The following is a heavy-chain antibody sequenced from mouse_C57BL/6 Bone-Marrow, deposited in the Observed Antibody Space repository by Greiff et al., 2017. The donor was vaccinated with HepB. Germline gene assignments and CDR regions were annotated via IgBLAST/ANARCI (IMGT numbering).Heavy chain of an antibody. D-gene: IGHD2-4*01. CDR3: ARDGITKAWVAY. CDR2: IYPGSGST. J-gene: IGHJ3*01. CDR1: GYTFTSYW. V-gene: IGHV1-55*01. Sequence: QVQLQQPGAELVKPGASVKMSCKASGYTFTSYWITWVKQRPGQGLEWIGDIYPGSGSTNYNEKFKSKATLTVDTSSSTAYMQLSSLTSEDSAVYYCARDGITKAWVAYGGQGTLVTVSA.